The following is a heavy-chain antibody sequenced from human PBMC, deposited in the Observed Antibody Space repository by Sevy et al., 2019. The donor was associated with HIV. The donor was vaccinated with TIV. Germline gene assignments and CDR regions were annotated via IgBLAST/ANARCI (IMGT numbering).Heavy chain of an antibody. CDR3: ARVYHDSSAIQAFDI. V-gene: IGHV1-69*13. CDR2: YIPVFGTA. J-gene: IGHJ3*02. D-gene: IGHD3-22*01. CDR1: GDSFTSYG. Sequence: ASVKVACKASGDSFTSYGISWVRQAPGQGLEWMGGYIPVFGTANYAQKFQGRVTFTADESTSTAYMQLGSLRSEDTAVYYCARVYHDSSAIQAFDIWGQGTMVTVSS.